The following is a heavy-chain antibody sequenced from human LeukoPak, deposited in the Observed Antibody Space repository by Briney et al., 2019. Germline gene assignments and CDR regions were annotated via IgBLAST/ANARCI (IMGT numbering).Heavy chain of an antibody. CDR1: GFTFSGYA. J-gene: IGHJ4*02. V-gene: IGHV3-23*01. CDR3: AKNYDGSCCSSCGF. Sequence: GDSLRLSCAASGFTFSGYAMTWVRQAPGKGLEWVSAISGSGTGAYYADSVKGRFTVSRDNSKNTLYLQMNSLRAEDTALYYCAKNYDGSCCSSCGFWGQGTLVTVSS. D-gene: IGHD2-15*01. CDR2: ISGSGTGA.